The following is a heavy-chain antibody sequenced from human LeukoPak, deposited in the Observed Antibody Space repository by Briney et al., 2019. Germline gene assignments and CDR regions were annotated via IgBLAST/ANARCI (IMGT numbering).Heavy chain of an antibody. D-gene: IGHD6-13*01. V-gene: IGHV1-8*01. CDR2: MNPNSGNT. J-gene: IGHJ6*03. Sequence: GASVKVSCKASGYTFTSYDIKWVQQATGQGLEWMGWMNPNSGNTGYAQEFQGRVTMTRNTSISTAYMELSSLRSEDTAVYYCARSIAAAGTPPYYYYYYMDVWGKGTTVTVSS. CDR3: ARSIAAAGTPPYYYYYYMDV. CDR1: GYTFTSYD.